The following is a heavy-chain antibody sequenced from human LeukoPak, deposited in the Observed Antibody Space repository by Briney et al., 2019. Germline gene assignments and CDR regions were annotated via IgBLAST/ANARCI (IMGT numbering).Heavy chain of an antibody. CDR3: ARGGLLWFGELLPIDY. CDR2: ISSSGSTI. D-gene: IGHD3-10*01. V-gene: IGHV3-48*03. J-gene: IGHJ4*02. CDR1: GFTFSSYE. Sequence: LGGSLRLSCAASGFTFSSYEMNWVRQAPGKGLEWVSYISSSGSTIYYADSVKGRFTISRDNAKNSLYLQMNSLRAEDTAVYYCARGGLLWFGELLPIDYWGRGTLVTVSS.